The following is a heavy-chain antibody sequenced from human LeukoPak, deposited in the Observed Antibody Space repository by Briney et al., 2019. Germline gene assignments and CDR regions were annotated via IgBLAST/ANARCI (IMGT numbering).Heavy chain of an antibody. D-gene: IGHD3-22*01. J-gene: IGHJ4*02. Sequence: ASVKVSCKASGYTFTSYAMHWVRQAPGQRLEWMGWINAGNGNTKYSQKFQGRVTITRDTSASTAYMELSSLRSEDTAVYYCARVLAYYYDSSGYDYWGQGTLVTVSS. CDR3: ARVLAYYYDSSGYDY. CDR1: GYTFTSYA. CDR2: INAGNGNT. V-gene: IGHV1-3*01.